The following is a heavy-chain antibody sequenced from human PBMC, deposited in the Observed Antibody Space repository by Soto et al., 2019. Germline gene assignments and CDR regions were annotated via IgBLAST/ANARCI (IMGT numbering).Heavy chain of an antibody. V-gene: IGHV4-4*02. CDR2: IYHSGST. CDR3: SRSGETGLWLQLRPFVFDY. J-gene: IGHJ4*02. CDR1: GGSISSSNW. Sequence: QVQLQESGPGLVKPSGTLSLTCAVSGGSISSSNWWSWVRQPPGKGLEWIGEIYHSGSTNYNPSHKSRVPISVDKVKNQFCRKRSSGAAAVTGLYYCSRSGETGLWLQLRPFVFDYWGQGTLVTVSS. D-gene: IGHD5-12*01.